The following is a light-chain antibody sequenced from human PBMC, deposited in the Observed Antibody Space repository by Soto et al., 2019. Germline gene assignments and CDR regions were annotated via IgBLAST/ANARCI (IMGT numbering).Light chain of an antibody. V-gene: IGLV2-23*01. CDR2: EGS. CDR3: CSYAGSHVV. CDR1: SSDVGSYNL. J-gene: IGLJ2*01. Sequence: QSALTQPASVSGSPGQSITISCTGTSSDVGSYNLVSWYQQHPGKAPKLMIYEGSKRPSGVSNRFSGSKSGNTASLTISGLQAEEEADYYCCSYAGSHVVFGGGTKVTVL.